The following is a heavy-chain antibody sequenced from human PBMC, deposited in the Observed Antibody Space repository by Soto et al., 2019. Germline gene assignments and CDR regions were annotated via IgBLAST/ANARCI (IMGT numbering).Heavy chain of an antibody. J-gene: IGHJ4*02. Sequence: GGSVRLSSAASGFTFSSHGMHWVLQAPGKGLEWVAVIWYDGSNKYYADSVKGRFTISRDNSKNTLYPQMNSLRAEDTAVYYCARHSSSSADYWGQGTLVTVSS. CDR1: GFTFSSHG. CDR3: ARHSSSSADY. V-gene: IGHV3-33*01. CDR2: IWYDGSNK. D-gene: IGHD6-6*01.